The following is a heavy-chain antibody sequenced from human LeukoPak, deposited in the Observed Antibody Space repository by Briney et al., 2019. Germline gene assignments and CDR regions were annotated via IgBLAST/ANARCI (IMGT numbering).Heavy chain of an antibody. V-gene: IGHV4-31*03. CDR3: ARGCSGGSCYPGGMDV. J-gene: IGHJ6*02. CDR1: GGSISSGGYY. CDR2: IYYSGST. D-gene: IGHD2-15*01. Sequence: SQTLSLTCTVSGGSISSGGYYWSWIRQHPGKGLEWIGYIYYSGSTYYNPSLKGRVTISVDTSKNQFSLKLSSVTAADTAVYYCARGCSGGSCYPGGMDVWGQGTTVTVSS.